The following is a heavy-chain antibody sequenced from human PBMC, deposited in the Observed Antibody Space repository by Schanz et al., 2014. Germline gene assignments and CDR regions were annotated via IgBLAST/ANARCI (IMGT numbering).Heavy chain of an antibody. CDR2: ISGSGGST. CDR1: GFTFSTYA. D-gene: IGHD3-22*01. V-gene: IGHV3-23*01. J-gene: IGHJ4*02. Sequence: VQLLDSGGGLVQPGGSLRLSCAASGFTFSTYAMSWVRQAPGKGLEWVSAISGSGGSTYYADSVKGRFTISRDNSKNTIYLQMNSLRAEDAAVYYCAKDPSHGDYDYYFDYWGQGTPVTVSS. CDR3: AKDPSHGDYDYYFDY.